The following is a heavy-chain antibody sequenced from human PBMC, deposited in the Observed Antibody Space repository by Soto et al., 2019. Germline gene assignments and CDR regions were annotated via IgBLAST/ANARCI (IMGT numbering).Heavy chain of an antibody. Sequence: QVQLVQSGAEVKKPGSSVKVSCRTSGGTFKNYGFSWVRQAPGQGLEWMGGIIPMFGTANYGQIFQGRLTIPADESTITAYMESSSLKSADTAVYYCAGEGGGTGLHFWGQGTLVIVSS. CDR1: GGTFKNYG. CDR3: AGEGGGTGLHF. J-gene: IGHJ4*02. D-gene: IGHD3-9*01. CDR2: IIPMFGTA. V-gene: IGHV1-69*12.